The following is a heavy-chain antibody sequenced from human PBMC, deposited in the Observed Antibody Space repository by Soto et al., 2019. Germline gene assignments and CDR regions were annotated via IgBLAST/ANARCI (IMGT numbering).Heavy chain of an antibody. D-gene: IGHD2-2*01. Sequence: SLTISCKCSGYGITNYWVSWVRQMNGKGLEWMGRIDPSDSYTNYSPSFQGHVTISADKSISTAYLQWSSLKASDTAMYYCASSPRGYCSSTSCRELGNYYGMDVWGQGTTVTVSS. CDR2: IDPSDSYT. CDR3: ASSPRGYCSSTSCRELGNYYGMDV. V-gene: IGHV5-10-1*01. CDR1: GYGITNYW. J-gene: IGHJ6*02.